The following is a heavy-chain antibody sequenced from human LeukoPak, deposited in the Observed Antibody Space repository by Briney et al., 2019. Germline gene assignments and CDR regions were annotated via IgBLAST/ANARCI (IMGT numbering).Heavy chain of an antibody. J-gene: IGHJ4*02. CDR1: GYTFTSYY. CDR3: ARDRVKPRGYSYGETDY. V-gene: IGHV1-46*01. D-gene: IGHD5-18*01. Sequence: ASVKVSRKASGYTFTSYYMHWVRQAPGQGLEWMGIINPSGGSTSYAQKFQGRVTMTRDTSTSTVYMELSSLRSEDTAVYYCARDRVKPRGYSYGETDYWGQGTLVTVSS. CDR2: INPSGGST.